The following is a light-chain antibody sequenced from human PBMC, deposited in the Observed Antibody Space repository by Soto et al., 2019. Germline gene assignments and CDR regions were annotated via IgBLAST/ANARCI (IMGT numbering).Light chain of an antibody. CDR3: QKYNSAPLT. CDR1: QAIGAY. V-gene: IGKV1-27*01. CDR2: AAS. J-gene: IGKJ4*01. Sequence: DIQVTQSPSSLSASLGDRATITCRANQAIGAYLAWFQQQPGKVPKLLIYAASALQSGLPSRFSGSGSGTDFTLTISSLQPEDIATYYCQKYNSAPLTFGGGTKVEI.